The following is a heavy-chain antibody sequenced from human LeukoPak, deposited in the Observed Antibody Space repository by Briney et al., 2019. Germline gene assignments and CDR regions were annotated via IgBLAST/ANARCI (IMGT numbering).Heavy chain of an antibody. Sequence: GGSLRLSCAASGVTFSSYAMSWVRQAPGKGLEWVSSISGSGGSSYYADSVKGRFSISRDNSKTTLYLQMNSLRADDSAVYYCELGGIWGQGTLVTVSS. J-gene: IGHJ3*02. D-gene: IGHD3-10*01. CDR2: ISGSGGSS. V-gene: IGHV3-23*01. CDR1: GVTFSSYA. CDR3: ELGGI.